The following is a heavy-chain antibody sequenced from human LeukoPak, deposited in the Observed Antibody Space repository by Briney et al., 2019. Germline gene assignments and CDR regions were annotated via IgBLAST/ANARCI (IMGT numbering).Heavy chain of an antibody. V-gene: IGHV4-4*07. CDR2: IYTSGST. CDR3: ARRTDSGYSSSSSAFDV. Sequence: SETLSLTCNVSGGSISGYYWSWIRQPAGKGLELIGRIYTSGSTKYNPSLKSRVTMYVDTSKNQFSLKLTSVTAADTAVYYCARRTDSGYSSSSSAFDVWGQGTMVTVSS. J-gene: IGHJ3*01. CDR1: GGSISGYY. D-gene: IGHD6-6*01.